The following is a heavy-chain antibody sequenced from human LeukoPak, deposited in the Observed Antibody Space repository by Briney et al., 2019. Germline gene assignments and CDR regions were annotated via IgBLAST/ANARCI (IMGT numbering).Heavy chain of an antibody. CDR3: ARELRIAAAGHSRPFYYYYYMDV. D-gene: IGHD6-13*01. CDR2: IYTSGST. Sequence: NSSETLSLTCTVSGGSISSGSYYWSWIRQPAGKGLEWIGRIYTSGSTNYNPSLKSRVTMSVDTSKNQFSLKLSSVTAADTAVYYCARELRIAAAGHSRPFYYYYYMDVWGKGTTVTISS. V-gene: IGHV4-61*02. J-gene: IGHJ6*03. CDR1: GGSISSGSYY.